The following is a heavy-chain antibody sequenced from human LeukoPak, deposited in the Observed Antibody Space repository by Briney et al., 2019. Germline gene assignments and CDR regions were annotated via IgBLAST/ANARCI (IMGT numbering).Heavy chain of an antibody. CDR1: GGSISNYH. CDR3: ARVKYSAGSTSSWFDP. Sequence: PSETPSHTCTVSGGSISNYHWSWFRQSPGTGLEWIGYIEYSGGTTYNSSLTSRVTISEDTSKSQFSLKLNSVTAADTAVYYCARVKYSAGSTSSWFDPWGQGTPVAVSS. CDR2: IEYSGGT. D-gene: IGHD3-10*01. V-gene: IGHV4-59*08. J-gene: IGHJ5*02.